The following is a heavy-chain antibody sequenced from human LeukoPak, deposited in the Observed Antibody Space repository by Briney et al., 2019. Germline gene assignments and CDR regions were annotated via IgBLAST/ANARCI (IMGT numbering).Heavy chain of an antibody. Sequence: SETLSLTCTVSGGSISSYYWSWIRQPPGKGLEWIGYIYYSGSTNYNPSLKNRVTISVDTSKNQFSLKLSSVTAADTAVYYCARLSWINYYDSSGYYVPNWFDPWGQGTLVTVSS. J-gene: IGHJ5*02. CDR2: IYYSGST. V-gene: IGHV4-59*01. CDR3: ARLSWINYYDSSGYYVPNWFDP. CDR1: GGSISSYY. D-gene: IGHD3-22*01.